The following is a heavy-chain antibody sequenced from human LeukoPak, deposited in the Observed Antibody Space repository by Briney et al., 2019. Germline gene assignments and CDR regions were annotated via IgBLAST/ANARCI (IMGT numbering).Heavy chain of an antibody. CDR3: RGSGSYGDWFDP. V-gene: IGHV3-11*01. D-gene: IGHD3-10*01. CDR2: ISSSGSTI. Sequence: PGGSLRLSCAASGFTFSDYYMSWIRQAPGKGLEWVSYISSSGSTIYYADSVKGRFTISRDNAKNSLYLQMNSLRAEDTAVYYCRGSGSYGDWFDPWGQGTLVTVSS. CDR1: GFTFSDYY. J-gene: IGHJ5*02.